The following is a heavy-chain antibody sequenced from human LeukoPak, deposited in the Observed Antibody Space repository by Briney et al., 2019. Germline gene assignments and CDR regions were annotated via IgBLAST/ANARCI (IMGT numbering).Heavy chain of an antibody. D-gene: IGHD5-18*01. Sequence: PGGSLRLSCAASGFTFNTYSMNWVRQAPGKGLEWVSSISSSSSYIYYADSVKGRFTISRDNAKNSLYLQMNSLRAEDTAVYYCARVAAMVTSPFDYWGQGTLVTVSS. J-gene: IGHJ4*02. CDR1: GFTFNTYS. V-gene: IGHV3-21*01. CDR3: ARVAAMVTSPFDY. CDR2: ISSSSSYI.